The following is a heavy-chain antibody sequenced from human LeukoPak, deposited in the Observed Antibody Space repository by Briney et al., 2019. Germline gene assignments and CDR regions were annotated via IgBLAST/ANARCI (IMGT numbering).Heavy chain of an antibody. Sequence: GGSLRLSCGASGLTLSSYAMSWVRQAPGKGLEWVSGISGSGGRTYSADSVKGRFTISRDNSKNTLYLQMNSLRAEDTAVYYCARQNGGPYSSSWTPGYWGQGTLVTVSS. V-gene: IGHV3-23*01. CDR3: ARQNGGPYSSSWTPGY. CDR2: ISGSGGRT. J-gene: IGHJ4*02. CDR1: GLTLSSYA. D-gene: IGHD6-13*01.